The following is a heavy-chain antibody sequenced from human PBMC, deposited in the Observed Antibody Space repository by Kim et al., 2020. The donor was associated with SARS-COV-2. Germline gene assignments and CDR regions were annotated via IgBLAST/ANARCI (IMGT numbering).Heavy chain of an antibody. J-gene: IGHJ4*02. CDR2: ISGSGGST. CDR1: GFTFSSYG. D-gene: IGHD3-3*01. Sequence: GGSLRLSCAASGFTFSSYGMSWVRQAPGKGLEWVSVISGSGGSTYYADSVKGRFTISRDNSKNTLYLQMNSLRAEDTAVYYCAKDGLDTIFGVVITVYYFDYWGQGTLVTVSS. CDR3: AKDGLDTIFGVVITVYYFDY. V-gene: IGHV3-23*01.